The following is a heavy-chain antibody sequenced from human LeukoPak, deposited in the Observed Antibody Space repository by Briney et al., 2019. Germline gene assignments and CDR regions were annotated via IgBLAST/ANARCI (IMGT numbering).Heavy chain of an antibody. V-gene: IGHV3-23*01. CDR1: GFTFSTYA. D-gene: IGHD3-10*01. J-gene: IGHJ4*02. Sequence: GGSLRLSCAASGFTFSTYAMSWVRQIPGKGVEWVSAISGSDDGTYYADSVKGRFTISRDNSRNTLYLQMNTLRAEDTAVYYCARTPYGMGSDYWGQGTLVTVSS. CDR2: ISGSDDGT. CDR3: ARTPYGMGSDY.